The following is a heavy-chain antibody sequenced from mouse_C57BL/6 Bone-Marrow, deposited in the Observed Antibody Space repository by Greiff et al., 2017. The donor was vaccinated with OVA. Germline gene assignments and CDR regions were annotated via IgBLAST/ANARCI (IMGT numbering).Heavy chain of an antibody. D-gene: IGHD1-1*01. J-gene: IGHJ2*01. CDR3: ARSIYYGSSSYYFDY. CDR2: IYPGSGST. CDR1: GYTFTSYW. V-gene: IGHV1-55*01. Sequence: QVQLQQSGAELVKPGASVKMSCKASGYTFTSYWITWVKQRPGQGLEWIGDIYPGSGSTNYNEKFKSKATLTVDTSSSTAYMQLSSLTSEDSAVYYCARSIYYGSSSYYFDYWGQGTTLTVSS.